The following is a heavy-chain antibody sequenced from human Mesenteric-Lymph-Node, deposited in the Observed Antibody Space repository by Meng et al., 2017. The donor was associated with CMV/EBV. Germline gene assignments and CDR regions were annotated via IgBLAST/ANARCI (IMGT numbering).Heavy chain of an antibody. Sequence: GGPLRLSCAASGFTFSNYWMHWVRQAPGKGLMWVSRINNDGSVTTYADSAKGRFSISRDNAKNTLYLQMNSLRAEDTAVYYCVRHLSTNWGQGTLVTVSS. CDR1: GFTFSNYW. J-gene: IGHJ4*02. V-gene: IGHV3-74*01. CDR3: VRHLSTN. CDR2: INNDGSVT.